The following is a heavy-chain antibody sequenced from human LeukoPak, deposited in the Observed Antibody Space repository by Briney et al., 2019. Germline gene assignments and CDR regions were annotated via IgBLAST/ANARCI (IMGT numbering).Heavy chain of an antibody. D-gene: IGHD2-2*01. CDR3: ATDIVVVPAAHATFDY. J-gene: IGHJ4*02. CDR1: GFTFSSYA. CDR2: ISGSGGST. V-gene: IGHV3-23*01. Sequence: PGGSLRLSCAASGFTFSSYAMSWVRQAPGKGLEWVSAISGSGGSTYYADSVKGRFTISRDNSKNTLYLQMNGLRAEDTAVYYCATDIVVVPAAHATFDYWGQGTLVTVSS.